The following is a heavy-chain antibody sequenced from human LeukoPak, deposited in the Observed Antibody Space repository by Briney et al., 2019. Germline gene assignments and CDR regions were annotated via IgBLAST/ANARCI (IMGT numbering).Heavy chain of an antibody. CDR1: GFTFSNYA. CDR2: ISGSGGST. J-gene: IGHJ6*02. V-gene: IGHV3-23*01. Sequence: GGSLRLSCAASGFTFSNYAMNWVRQAPGKGLEWVSGISGSGGSTYYADSVKGRFTISRDNSKKTVYLQMNSLRAEDTAVYYCAKAITMIVVGYGMDVWGQGTTVTVSS. D-gene: IGHD3-22*01. CDR3: AKAITMIVVGYGMDV.